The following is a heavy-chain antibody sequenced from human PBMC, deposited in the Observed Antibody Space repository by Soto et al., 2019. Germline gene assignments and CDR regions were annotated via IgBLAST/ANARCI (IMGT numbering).Heavy chain of an antibody. CDR3: TRHEAYGSGYAIDY. D-gene: IGHD5-12*01. CDR1: GFTFSGSA. V-gene: IGHV3-73*01. J-gene: IGHJ4*02. CDR2: IRSKANSYAT. Sequence: GGAMRLSCAASGFTFSGSAVHWVRQTSGKGLEWVGRIRSKANSYATAYAASVKGRFTISRDDSKNTAYLQMNSLKTEDTAVYYCTRHEAYGSGYAIDYWGQGTLVTVSS.